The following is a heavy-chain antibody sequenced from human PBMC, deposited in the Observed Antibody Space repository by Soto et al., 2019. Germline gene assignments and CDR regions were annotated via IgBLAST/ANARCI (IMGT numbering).Heavy chain of an antibody. CDR1: GYSFTGYY. Sequence: HEHLVQSGAEVKRPGASLKVSCKASGYSFTGYYIHWVRQAPGQGLEWMGWINPDSGATNYAQNFQGRFSLTSDPCISTASMDLTSLTSDDTAVYYCARGDYGTGGYPFPYFDYWGQGTLVIVSS. D-gene: IGHD2-8*02. CDR3: ARGDYGTGGYPFPYFDY. V-gene: IGHV1-2*02. J-gene: IGHJ4*02. CDR2: INPDSGAT.